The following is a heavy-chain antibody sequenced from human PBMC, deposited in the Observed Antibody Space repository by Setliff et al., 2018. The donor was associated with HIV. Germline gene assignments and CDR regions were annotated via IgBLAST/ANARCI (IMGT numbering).Heavy chain of an antibody. Sequence: PSETLSLTCTVSGDSINTDGLYWTWIRQHPATGLEWIGYIHYNGITYYNPSFENRVTIAVDTSKNQFSLKLHSVSAADTALYYCARHSRQGWFDSWGQGTLVTAPQ. V-gene: IGHV4-31*03. D-gene: IGHD1-1*01. CDR2: IHYNGIT. J-gene: IGHJ5*01. CDR3: ARHSRQGWFDS. CDR1: GDSINTDGLY.